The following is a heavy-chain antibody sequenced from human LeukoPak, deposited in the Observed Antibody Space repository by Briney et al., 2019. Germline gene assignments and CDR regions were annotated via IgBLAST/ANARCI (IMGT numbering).Heavy chain of an antibody. Sequence: ASVKVSCKASGYTFTGYFMHWVRQAPGQGLEWMGRINSNTGGTTYARKFQGRVTMTRDTSITTAHMELSGLKSDDTAVYYCARGQPYGDYNWFDLWGQGALVTVSS. CDR3: ARGQPYGDYNWFDL. V-gene: IGHV1-2*06. J-gene: IGHJ5*02. CDR2: INSNTGGT. CDR1: GYTFTGYF. D-gene: IGHD4-17*01.